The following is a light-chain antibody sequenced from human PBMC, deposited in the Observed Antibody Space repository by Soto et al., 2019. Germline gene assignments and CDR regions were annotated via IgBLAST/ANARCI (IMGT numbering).Light chain of an antibody. J-gene: IGLJ3*02. V-gene: IGLV2-14*01. Sequence: QSVLTQPASVSGSPGQSITISCTGTSSDVGGYNYVSWYQQHPGKAPKLMIYEVTNRPSGVSNRFSGSKSGNTASLTISGRQAEDEADYYCSSDTSSSSLGVFGGGTKLTVL. CDR3: SSDTSSSSLGV. CDR2: EVT. CDR1: SSDVGGYNY.